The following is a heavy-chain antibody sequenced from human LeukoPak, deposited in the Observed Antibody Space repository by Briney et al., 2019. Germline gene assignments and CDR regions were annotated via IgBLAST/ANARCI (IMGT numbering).Heavy chain of an antibody. V-gene: IGHV3-48*01. J-gene: IGHJ5*02. D-gene: IGHD6-13*01. CDR3: AAASAFSSSWRS. Sequence: GGSLRLSCPASGLSFSSYNMSWVRQAPGKGPEWVAYITANNTTKYYADSVKGRFTISRDNAKKSLFLQMNSLRAEDTAVYYCAAASAFSSSWRSWGQGTVVTVSS. CDR1: GLSFSSYN. CDR2: ITANNTTK.